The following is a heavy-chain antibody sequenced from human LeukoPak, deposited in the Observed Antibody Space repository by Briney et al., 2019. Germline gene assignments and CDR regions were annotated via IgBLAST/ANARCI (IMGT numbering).Heavy chain of an antibody. CDR3: ARGRWRYCSGSTCYDAFDV. V-gene: IGHV3-13*04. CDR2: IGSAGDT. D-gene: IGHD2-15*01. J-gene: IGHJ3*01. Sequence: GGSLRLSCAASGFTFSSYDMHWVRQATGKGLEWVSGIGSAGDTYYPGSVKGRFTISRENAKNTLYLQMNSLRAGDTAVYYCARGRWRYCSGSTCYDAFDVWGQGTLVTVSS. CDR1: GFTFSSYD.